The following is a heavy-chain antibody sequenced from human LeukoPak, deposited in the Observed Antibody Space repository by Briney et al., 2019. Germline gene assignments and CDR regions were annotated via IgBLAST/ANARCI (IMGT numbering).Heavy chain of an antibody. V-gene: IGHV1-2*06. CDR1: GYTFSGSY. D-gene: IGHD2-8*01. Sequence: ASVKVSCKASGYTFSGSYTHWVRQAPGQGLEWMGRINPNSGDTNYPQKFQGRVTMTRDTSITTAYMELSSLTSDDTAVYFCARSAEHCNNGVCFTDYYLDVWGKGTTVTISS. J-gene: IGHJ6*03. CDR3: ARSAEHCNNGVCFTDYYLDV. CDR2: INPNSGDT.